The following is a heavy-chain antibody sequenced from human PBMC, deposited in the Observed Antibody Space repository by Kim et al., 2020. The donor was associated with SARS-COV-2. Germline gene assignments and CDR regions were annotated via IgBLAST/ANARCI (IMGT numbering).Heavy chain of an antibody. D-gene: IGHD1-26*01. Sequence: VEGRFTISRDNFKNTLFLQMNSLRAEDTAVYYCAEEPYPYSKDWYYLDYWGQGILVTVSS. J-gene: IGHJ4*02. V-gene: IGHV3-33*06. CDR3: AEEPYPYSKDWYYLDY.